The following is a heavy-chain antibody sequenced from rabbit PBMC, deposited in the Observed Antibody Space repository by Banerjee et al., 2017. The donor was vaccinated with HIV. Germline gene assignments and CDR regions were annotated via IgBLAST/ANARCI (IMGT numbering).Heavy chain of an antibody. Sequence: QSLEESGGDLVKPGASLTLTCTASGFSFSSSYWICWVRQAPGKGLEWVGCIWTSGSTYYASWVNGRFTISKASSTTVTLRMTSLTAADTATYFCASEPGRYVGGVGGDGDANLWGPGTLVTVS. D-gene: IGHD2-1*01. CDR1: GFSFSSSYW. J-gene: IGHJ4*01. V-gene: IGHV1S40*01. CDR3: ASEPGRYVGGVGGDGDANL. CDR2: IWTSGST.